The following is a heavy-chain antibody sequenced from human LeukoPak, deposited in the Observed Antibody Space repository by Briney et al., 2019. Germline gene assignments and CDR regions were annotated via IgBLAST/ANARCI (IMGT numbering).Heavy chain of an antibody. CDR3: ARDRPVDYDFWSGYYDY. V-gene: IGHV4-59*01. CDR2: IYYSGST. Sequence: SETLSLTCTVSGGSLSSSYWSWIRQPPGKGLEWTGYIYYSGSTNYNPSLKSRVTISVDTSKNQFSLKLSSVTAADTAVYYCARDRPVDYDFWSGYYDYWGQGTLVTVSS. J-gene: IGHJ4*02. CDR1: GGSLSSSY. D-gene: IGHD3-3*01.